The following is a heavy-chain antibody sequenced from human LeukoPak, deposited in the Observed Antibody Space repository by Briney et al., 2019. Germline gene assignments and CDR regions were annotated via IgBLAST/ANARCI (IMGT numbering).Heavy chain of an antibody. D-gene: IGHD6-19*01. CDR3: ATNAGRVAAGAFDI. CDR2: IYTSGST. J-gene: IGHJ3*02. V-gene: IGHV4-4*07. CDR1: GGSINCHY. Sequence: SETLSLTCTVSGGSINCHYWNWIRQPAGKGLEWIGRIYTSGSTNYSPSLKSRVSMSVDRSKNQFSLRLTSVTAADTAIYYCATNAGRVAAGAFDIWGQGTMVTVST.